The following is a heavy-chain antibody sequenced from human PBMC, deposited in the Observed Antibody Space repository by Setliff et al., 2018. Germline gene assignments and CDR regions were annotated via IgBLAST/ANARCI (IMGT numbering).Heavy chain of an antibody. CDR3: ARTCSGSTCHAGLDY. V-gene: IGHV3-33*08. Sequence: GESLKISCAASGFTFSTYRMHWVRQAPGKGLEWVAVIWDDGGNKYHADSVKGRFTISRDNSKNTLYLQMNSLRPEDTAVYYCARTCSGSTCHAGLDYWGQGIPVTVSS. CDR2: IWDDGGNK. D-gene: IGHD6-19*01. J-gene: IGHJ4*02. CDR1: GFTFSTYR.